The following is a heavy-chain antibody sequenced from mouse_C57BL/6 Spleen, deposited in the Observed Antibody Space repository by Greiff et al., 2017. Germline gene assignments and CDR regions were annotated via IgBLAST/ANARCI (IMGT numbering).Heavy chain of an antibody. D-gene: IGHD1-2*01. V-gene: IGHV1-82*01. CDR2: IYPGDGDT. CDR1: GYAFSSSW. CDR3: STHYGGNY. Sequence: LQESGPELVKPGASVKISCKASGYAFSSSWMNWVKQRPGKGLEWIGRIYPGDGDTNYNGKFKGKATLTADKSSSTAYMQLSSLTSEDSAVYCCSTHYGGNYWGQGTTLTVSS. J-gene: IGHJ2*01.